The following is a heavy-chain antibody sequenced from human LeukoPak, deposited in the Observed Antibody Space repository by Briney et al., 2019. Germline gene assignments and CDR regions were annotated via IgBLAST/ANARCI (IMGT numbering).Heavy chain of an antibody. Sequence: GGSLRLSCAASGFTFSSYAMSWVRQAPGKGPEWVSAISGSGGSTYYADSVKGRFTISRDNSKNTLYLQMNSLRAEDTAVYYCAKERGVRGSGSYFFDYWGQGTLVTVSS. V-gene: IGHV3-23*01. J-gene: IGHJ4*02. CDR2: ISGSGGST. CDR3: AKERGVRGSGSYFFDY. CDR1: GFTFSSYA. D-gene: IGHD3-10*01.